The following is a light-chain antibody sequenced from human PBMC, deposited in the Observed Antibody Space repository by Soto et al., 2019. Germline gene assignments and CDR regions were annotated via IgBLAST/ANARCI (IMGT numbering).Light chain of an antibody. CDR2: EGS. CDR1: SSDVGSYNL. J-gene: IGLJ2*01. V-gene: IGLV2-23*01. CDR3: CSLGV. Sequence: QSALTQPASVSGSPGQSITISCTGTSSDVGSYNLVSWYQQHPGKAPKLMIYEGSKRPSGVSNRFSGSKSGNTASLTISGLQAEDEADYYCCSLGVFDGGTKLTVL.